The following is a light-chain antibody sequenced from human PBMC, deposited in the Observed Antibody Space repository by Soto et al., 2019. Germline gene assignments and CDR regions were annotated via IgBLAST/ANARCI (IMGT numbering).Light chain of an antibody. CDR2: GAS. CDR1: QSVSSSY. CDR3: QQTTTLPLT. Sequence: EIVLTQSPGTLSLSPGERATLSCRASQSVSSSYLAWYQQKPGQAPRLLIYGASSRATGIPDRFSGSGSGTDFTLTISSLEPEDFATYYCQQTTTLPLTFGGGTKVDIK. V-gene: IGKV3-20*01. J-gene: IGKJ4*01.